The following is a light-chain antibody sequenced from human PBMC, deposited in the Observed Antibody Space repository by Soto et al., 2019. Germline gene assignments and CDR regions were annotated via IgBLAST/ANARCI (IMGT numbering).Light chain of an antibody. CDR2: DAS. V-gene: IGKV1-13*02. Sequence: TPSPGTLSLSPGERASLSCRASQSVSSSYLAWYQQKPGKAPELLIYDASSLKSGVPSRFSGSGSGTDFTLTISCLQSEDFATYYCQQYYSYPWTFGQGTKWIS. CDR3: QQYYSYPWT. J-gene: IGKJ1*01. CDR1: QSVSSS.